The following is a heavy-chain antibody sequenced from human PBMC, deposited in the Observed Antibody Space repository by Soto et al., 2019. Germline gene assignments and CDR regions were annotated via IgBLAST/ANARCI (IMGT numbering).Heavy chain of an antibody. Sequence: HGESLKISCHCSGYTFSNFWIAWVRQLPGKGLEWMGIIYPGDYETRYSPSFHGKVTISADRSIGTAYLQWSSLEASDSAFYFCARSPRSSPYFDYWGQGALVTVSS. D-gene: IGHD6-13*01. V-gene: IGHV5-51*01. J-gene: IGHJ4*02. CDR2: IYPGDYET. CDR1: GYTFSNFW. CDR3: ARSPRSSPYFDY.